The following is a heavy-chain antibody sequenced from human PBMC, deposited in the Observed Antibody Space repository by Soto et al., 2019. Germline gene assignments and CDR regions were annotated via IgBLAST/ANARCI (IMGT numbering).Heavy chain of an antibody. CDR3: ASSQLYLRFLPH. CDR1: GGSISSYY. Sequence: SETLSLTCTVSGGSISSYYWSWIRQPPGKGLEWIGSIYYSGSTYYNPSLKSRVTISVDTSKNQFSLKLSSVTAADTAVYYCASSQLYLRFLPHWGQGTLVTVSS. J-gene: IGHJ4*02. CDR2: IYYSGST. V-gene: IGHV4-59*05. D-gene: IGHD3-3*01.